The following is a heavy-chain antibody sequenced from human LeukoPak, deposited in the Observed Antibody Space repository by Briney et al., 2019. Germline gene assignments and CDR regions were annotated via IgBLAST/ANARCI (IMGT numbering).Heavy chain of an antibody. D-gene: IGHD2-2*01. J-gene: IGHJ6*03. V-gene: IGHV1-18*01. Sequence: GASVKVSCKASGYTFTSYGISWVRQAPGQGLEWMGWISAYNGNTNYAQKLQGRVTMTTDTSTSTPYMELRSLRSDDTAVYYCARVKFNVVPAAIRRYYYYMDVWGKGTTVTISS. CDR2: ISAYNGNT. CDR1: GYTFTSYG. CDR3: ARVKFNVVPAAIRRYYYYMDV.